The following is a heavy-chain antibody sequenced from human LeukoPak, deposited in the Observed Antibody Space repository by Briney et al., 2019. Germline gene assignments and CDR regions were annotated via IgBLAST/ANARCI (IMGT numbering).Heavy chain of an antibody. D-gene: IGHD2-2*01. J-gene: IGHJ4*02. CDR1: GFTFSSYA. V-gene: IGHV3-23*01. CDR3: ARDRLIDCSSTSCYRRLDY. CDR2: ISGSGGST. Sequence: GGSLRLSCAASGFTFSSYAMSWVRQAPGKGLEWVSAISGSGGSTYYADSVKGRFTISRDNSKNTLYLQMNSLRAEDTAVYYCARDRLIDCSSTSCYRRLDYWGQGTLVTVSS.